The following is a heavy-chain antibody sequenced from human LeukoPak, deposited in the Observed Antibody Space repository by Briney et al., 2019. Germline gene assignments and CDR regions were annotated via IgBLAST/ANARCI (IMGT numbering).Heavy chain of an antibody. J-gene: IGHJ6*02. D-gene: IGHD6-6*01. CDR2: IYPGDSDT. CDR3: ARSGRRWQLEPYYYYYGMDV. CDR1: GYSFTSYW. Sequence: GESLKISCKGSGYSFTSYWIGWVRQMPGKGLEWMGIIYPGDSDTRYSPSFQGQVTISADKSISTAYLQWSSLKASDTAMYYCARSGRRWQLEPYYYYYGMDVWGQGATVTVSS. V-gene: IGHV5-51*01.